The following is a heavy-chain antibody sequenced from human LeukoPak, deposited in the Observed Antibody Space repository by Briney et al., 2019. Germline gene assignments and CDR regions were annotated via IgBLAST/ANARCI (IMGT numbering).Heavy chain of an antibody. V-gene: IGHV4-59*12. Sequence: SETLSLTCTVSGGSISSYYWSWIRQPPGKGLEWIGYIYYSGSTNYNPSLKSRVTISVDTSKNQFSLKLNSVTAADAAVYFCASHYSSGSYRYTGSFDSWGQGNVVTVSS. CDR3: ASHYSSGSYRYTGSFDS. J-gene: IGHJ4*02. CDR2: IYYSGST. CDR1: GGSISSYY. D-gene: IGHD3-16*02.